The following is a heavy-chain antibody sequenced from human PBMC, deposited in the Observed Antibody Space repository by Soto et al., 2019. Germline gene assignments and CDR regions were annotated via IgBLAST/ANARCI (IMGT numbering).Heavy chain of an antibody. J-gene: IGHJ4*02. CDR1: GGSISSSSYY. CDR2: FYYTGST. V-gene: IGHV4-39*01. D-gene: IGHD4-17*01. Sequence: QLQLQESGPGLVKPSETLSLTCTVSGGSISSSSYYWGWIRQPPGKGLEWIGSFYYTGSTYYNPSLKSRVTISEDTSRNQFSLRLTSVTAADTAVYYCANIVDYGVDYWGQGTLVTVSS. CDR3: ANIVDYGVDY.